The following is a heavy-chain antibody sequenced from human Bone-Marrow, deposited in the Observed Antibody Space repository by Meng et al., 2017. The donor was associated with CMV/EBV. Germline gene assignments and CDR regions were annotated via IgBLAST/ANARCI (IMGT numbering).Heavy chain of an antibody. CDR2: ISSSSSYI. CDR1: GFTFSSYS. V-gene: IGHV3-21*01. Sequence: GESLKISCAASGFTFSSYSMNWVRQAPGKGLEWVSSISSSSSYIYYADSVKGRFTISRDNAKNSLYLQMNSLRAEDTAVYYCARDNYYDFWSGYPTTALDAFDIWGQGTMVTV. J-gene: IGHJ3*02. CDR3: ARDNYYDFWSGYPTTALDAFDI. D-gene: IGHD3-3*01.